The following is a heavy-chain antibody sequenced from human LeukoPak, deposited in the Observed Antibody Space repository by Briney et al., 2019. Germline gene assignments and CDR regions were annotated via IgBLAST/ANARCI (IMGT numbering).Heavy chain of an antibody. CDR1: GFTFSSYA. CDR2: ISGGRGTT. D-gene: IGHD5-12*01. J-gene: IGHJ4*02. Sequence: GGSLRLSCAASGFTFSSYAMNWVRQAPGKGLEWVSAISGGRGTTYYADSVKGRFTISRDNSKNTLFLQMNSLRAEDTAVYYCAKDREGLSGGYDLEYFDYWGQGTLVTVSS. V-gene: IGHV3-23*01. CDR3: AKDREGLSGGYDLEYFDY.